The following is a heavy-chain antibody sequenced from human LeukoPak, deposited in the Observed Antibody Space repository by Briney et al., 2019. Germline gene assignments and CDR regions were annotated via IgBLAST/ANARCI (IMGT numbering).Heavy chain of an antibody. CDR1: GGSFSGYY. CDR2: IYYSGST. V-gene: IGHV4-34*01. D-gene: IGHD3-10*01. CDR3: ARGITMVRGVISWFDP. J-gene: IGHJ5*02. Sequence: SETLSLTCAVYGGSFSGYYWSWIRQPPGKGLEWIGSIYYSGSTYYNPSLKSRVTISVDTSKNQFSLKLSSVTAADTAVYYCARGITMVRGVISWFDPWGQGTLVTVSS.